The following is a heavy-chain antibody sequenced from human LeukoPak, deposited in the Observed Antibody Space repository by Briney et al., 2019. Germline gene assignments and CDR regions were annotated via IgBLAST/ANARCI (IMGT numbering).Heavy chain of an antibody. D-gene: IGHD3-16*01. Sequence: GTSLRLSCAASGFTFSSYAIHWVRQAPGKGLEWVAVISFDGTHDFYADSVKGRFTASRDNSKNTLYLQMNSLTAADTAVYFCAKALGDWPTTLDYWGRGTLVTVSS. V-gene: IGHV3-30*04. CDR2: ISFDGTHD. J-gene: IGHJ4*02. CDR3: AKALGDWPTTLDY. CDR1: GFTFSSYA.